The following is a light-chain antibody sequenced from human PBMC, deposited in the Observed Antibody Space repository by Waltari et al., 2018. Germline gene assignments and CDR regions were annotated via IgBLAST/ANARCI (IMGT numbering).Light chain of an antibody. CDR2: RNN. CDR1: TPHIGCNL. CDR3: AVWDDSLSGWV. Sequence: SVLPPPRSASRTPRQRLTVFCSGRTPHIGCNLLNLYQHLTGTAPKVLLYRNNQRPSGVPDRFSGSKSDTSASLAISGLRAEDDAHYYCAVWDDSLSGWVFGGGTKVTVL. V-gene: IGLV1-47*01. J-gene: IGLJ3*02.